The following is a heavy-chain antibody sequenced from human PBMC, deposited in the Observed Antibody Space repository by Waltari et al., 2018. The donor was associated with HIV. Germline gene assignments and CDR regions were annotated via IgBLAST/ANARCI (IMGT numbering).Heavy chain of an antibody. CDR1: GDRFTNYF. CDR2: INPGPGDT. CDR3: ARGEDVSLTHLPPGFRLEV. V-gene: IGHV1-2*06. D-gene: IGHD3-16*01. Sequence: QTLLVQSASQLRAPGASVVLSCKASGDRFTNYFLYWLRQGPGQGLEWMGRINPGPGDTTYSQAFHGRVTMTRDTPSASTYMELTRLTAADTATYFCARGEDVSLTHLPPGFRLEVWGKGSLVSVSS. J-gene: IGHJ4*02.